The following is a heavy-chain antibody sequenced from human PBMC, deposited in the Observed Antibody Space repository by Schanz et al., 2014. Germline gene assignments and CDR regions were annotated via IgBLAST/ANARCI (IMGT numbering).Heavy chain of an antibody. CDR2: LSEGGGGT. V-gene: IGHV3-23*01. Sequence: EMQLLESGGGLAQPGGSLRLSCAASGFTLSNYAMSWVRQAPGKGLEWVSALSEGGGGTHYADSVRGRFTISSDSSKNTVHLQMSSLRVEDTAVYYCARVDSSGYFFDNWGQGTRVTVSS. CDR3: ARVDSSGYFFDN. CDR1: GFTLSNYA. J-gene: IGHJ4*02. D-gene: IGHD3-22*01.